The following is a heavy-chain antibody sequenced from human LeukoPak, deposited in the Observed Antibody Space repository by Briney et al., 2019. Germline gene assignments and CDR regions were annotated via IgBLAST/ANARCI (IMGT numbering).Heavy chain of an antibody. CDR2: IPYDGSNK. V-gene: IGHV3-30*18. D-gene: IGHD3-16*01. Sequence: GGSLRLSCAASGFTFSSYGMHWVRQAPGKGLEWVAVIPYDGSNKYYADSVKGRFTISRDNSKNTLYLQMDSLRAEDTAVYYCAKDRGCPDYWGQGTLVTVSS. J-gene: IGHJ4*02. CDR1: GFTFSSYG. CDR3: AKDRGCPDY.